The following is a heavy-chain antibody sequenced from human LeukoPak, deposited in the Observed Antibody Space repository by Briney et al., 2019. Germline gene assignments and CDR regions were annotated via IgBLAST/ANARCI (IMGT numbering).Heavy chain of an antibody. CDR2: INHSGST. J-gene: IGHJ5*02. CDR1: GGSFSGYY. CDR3: AGAPRVRRKPPTNPTNWSAP. V-gene: IGHV4-34*01. D-gene: IGHD3-10*01. Sequence: SETLSLTCAVYGGSFSGYYWSWIRQPPGKGLEWIGEINHSGSTNYNPSLKSRVTISVDTSKNQFSLKLSSVTAADTAVYYCAGAPRVRRKPPTNPTNWSAPWGQETLVTVSS.